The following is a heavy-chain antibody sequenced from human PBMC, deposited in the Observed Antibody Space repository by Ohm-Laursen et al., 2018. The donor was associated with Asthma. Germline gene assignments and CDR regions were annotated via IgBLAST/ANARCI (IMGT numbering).Heavy chain of an antibody. CDR2: IWYDGSNK. V-gene: IGHV3-33*01. CDR1: GFTFSSYG. J-gene: IGHJ1*01. CDR3: ARDSSMGDYYDSSGYT. Sequence: SSLRLSCTASGFTFSSYGMHWVRQAPGKGLERVAVIWYDGSNKYYADSVKGRFTISRDNSKNTLYLQMNSLRAEDTAVYYCARDSSMGDYYDSSGYTWGQGTLVTVSS. D-gene: IGHD3-22*01.